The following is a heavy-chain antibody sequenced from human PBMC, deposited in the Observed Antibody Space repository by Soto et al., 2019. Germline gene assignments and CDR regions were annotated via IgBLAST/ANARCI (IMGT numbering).Heavy chain of an antibody. CDR1: GGTFSSYD. Sequence: QFQLVQSGAEVKKPGSSVKVSCKASGGTFSSYDISWVRQAPGQGLEWMGGIIPIFGTANYAQKFQVRVTMTADESTSTAYIELSSRRSEDMAVYYCARDGLGVVSAGIRFDPWGQGTLVTVSS. CDR2: IIPIFGTA. V-gene: IGHV1-69*12. CDR3: ARDGLGVVSAGIRFDP. J-gene: IGHJ5*02. D-gene: IGHD2-21*01.